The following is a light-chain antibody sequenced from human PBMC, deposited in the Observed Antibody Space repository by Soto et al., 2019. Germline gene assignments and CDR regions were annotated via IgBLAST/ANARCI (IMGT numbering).Light chain of an antibody. CDR1: SSDDGNYNS. CDR2: DVS. J-gene: IGLJ1*01. V-gene: IGLV2-14*01. CDR3: SSYTSSSSYV. Sequence: QYVLTQPASVSGAPGQSITISCTGTSSDDGNYNSVSCYQQYPLKAPKFVILDVSHRPSGVSNRFSGSKSGNTASLTISGLQAEDEADYYCSSYTSSSSYVFGSGTKVTVL.